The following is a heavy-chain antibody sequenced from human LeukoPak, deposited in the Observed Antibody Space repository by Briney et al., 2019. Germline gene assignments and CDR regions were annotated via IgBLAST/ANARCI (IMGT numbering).Heavy chain of an antibody. Sequence: SETLSLTCTVSGYSISSGYYWGWIRQPPGKGLEWIGSIYHSGSTYYNPSLKSRVTISVDTSKNQFSLKLSSVTAANTAVYYCAREGVAATPFDYWGQGTLVTVSS. CDR3: AREGVAATPFDY. CDR2: IYHSGST. CDR1: GYSISSGYY. D-gene: IGHD2-15*01. V-gene: IGHV4-38-2*02. J-gene: IGHJ4*02.